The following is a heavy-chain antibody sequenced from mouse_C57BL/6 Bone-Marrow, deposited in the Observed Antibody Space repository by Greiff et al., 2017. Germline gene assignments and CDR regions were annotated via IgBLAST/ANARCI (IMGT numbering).Heavy chain of an antibody. CDR3: ARKTTTVVRDWYFDV. V-gene: IGHV2-9-1*01. CDR1: GFSLTSYA. J-gene: IGHJ1*03. D-gene: IGHD1-1*01. CDR2: IWTGGGT. Sequence: VQLQQSGPGLVAPSPSLSITCTVSGFSLTSYAISWVRQPPGKGLEWLGVIWTGGGTNYNSALKSRLSISKDNSKSQVFLKMNSLQTDDTARYYCARKTTTVVRDWYFDVWGTGTTVTVSS.